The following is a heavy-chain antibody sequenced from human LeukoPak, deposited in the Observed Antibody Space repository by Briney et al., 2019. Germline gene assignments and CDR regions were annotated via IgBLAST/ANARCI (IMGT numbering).Heavy chain of an antibody. CDR2: IKTDGNEK. CDR1: GFTFSSYW. V-gene: IGHV3-7*05. D-gene: IGHD1-14*01. Sequence: GGSLRLSCAASGFTFSSYWRSWVRQGPGKGLEWLAQIKTDGNEKYYVDSVKGRFTISRDNVKNSLYLQLSSLRSEDTAVYYCARDRNRLFDYWGQGTLVTVSS. CDR3: ARDRNRLFDY. J-gene: IGHJ4*02.